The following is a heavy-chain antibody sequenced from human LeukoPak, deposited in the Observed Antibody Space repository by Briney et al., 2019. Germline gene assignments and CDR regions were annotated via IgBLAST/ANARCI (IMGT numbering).Heavy chain of an antibody. Sequence: GGSLRLSCAASGFTFSSYAMSWVRQAPGKGLEWVSAISGSGGSTYYADSVKGRFTISRDNSKNTLYLQMNSLRAEDTAVYYCARFGCSSTSCYYVYWGQGTLVTVSS. D-gene: IGHD2-2*01. V-gene: IGHV3-23*01. CDR3: ARFGCSSTSCYYVY. J-gene: IGHJ4*02. CDR1: GFTFSSYA. CDR2: ISGSGGST.